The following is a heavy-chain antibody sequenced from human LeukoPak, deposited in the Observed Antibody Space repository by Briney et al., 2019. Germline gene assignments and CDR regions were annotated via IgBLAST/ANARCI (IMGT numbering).Heavy chain of an antibody. D-gene: IGHD3-10*01. CDR2: ISAYNGNT. Sequence: ASVKVSCKASGYTFTSYGISWVRQAPGQGLEWMGWISAYNGNTNYAQKLQGRVTMTTDTSTSTAYMELRSLRSDDTAVYHCARSPSLWFGESYAFDIWGQGTMVTVSS. J-gene: IGHJ3*02. CDR1: GYTFTSYG. V-gene: IGHV1-18*01. CDR3: ARSPSLWFGESYAFDI.